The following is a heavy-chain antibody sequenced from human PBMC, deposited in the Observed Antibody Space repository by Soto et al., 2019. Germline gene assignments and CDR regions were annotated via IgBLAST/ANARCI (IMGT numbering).Heavy chain of an antibody. CDR2: IYYSGST. CDR3: AGEGGAPKKSYFDY. V-gene: IGHV4-59*01. Sequence: SETLSLTCTVSGGSISSYYWSWIRQPPGKGLEWIGYIYYSGSTNYNPSLKSRVTISVDTSKNQFSLKLSSVTAADTAVYYCAGEGGAPKKSYFDYGGQETL. D-gene: IGHD3-16*01. J-gene: IGHJ4*02. CDR1: GGSISSYY.